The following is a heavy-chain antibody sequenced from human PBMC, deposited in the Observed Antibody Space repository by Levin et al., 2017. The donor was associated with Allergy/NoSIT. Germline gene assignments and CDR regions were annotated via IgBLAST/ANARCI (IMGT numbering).Heavy chain of an antibody. CDR2: TSGSGGST. D-gene: IGHD6-13*01. CDR3: AKDQSSSWYSYFDY. J-gene: IGHJ4*02. CDR1: GFTFSSHA. V-gene: IGHV3-23*01. Sequence: TGGSLRLSCAASGFTFSSHAMSWVRQAPGKGLEWVSGTSGSGGSTYYADSLKGRFTISRDNSKNTLYLQMNSLRAEDTAVYYCAKDQSSSWYSYFDYWGQGTLVTVSS.